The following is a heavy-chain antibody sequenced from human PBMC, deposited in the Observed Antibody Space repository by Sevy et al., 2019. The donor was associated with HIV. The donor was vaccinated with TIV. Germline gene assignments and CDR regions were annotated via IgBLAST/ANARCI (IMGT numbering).Heavy chain of an antibody. CDR3: TTLPYGDYEGY. V-gene: IGHV3-15*01. Sequence: GESLKISCAASGFTFSNAWMSWVRQAPGKGLEWVGRIKSKTDGGTTDYAAPVKGRFTISRDDSKNMLYLQMNSLKTEDTAVYYCTTLPYGDYEGYWGQGTLVTVSS. D-gene: IGHD4-17*01. J-gene: IGHJ4*02. CDR1: GFTFSNAW. CDR2: IKSKTDGGTT.